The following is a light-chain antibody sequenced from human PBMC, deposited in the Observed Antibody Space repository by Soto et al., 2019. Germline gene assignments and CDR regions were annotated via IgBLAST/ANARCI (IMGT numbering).Light chain of an antibody. Sequence: DIQMTQSPSTLSASVGDRVTITCRASQSISSSLAWYQQKPGKAPNLLIYKASRLESGVPSRFSGSGSGTAFTLTISSLQPDDFANYYCQQYNTYWTFGQGTKVEVK. CDR3: QQYNTYWT. V-gene: IGKV1-5*03. J-gene: IGKJ1*01. CDR1: QSISSS. CDR2: KAS.